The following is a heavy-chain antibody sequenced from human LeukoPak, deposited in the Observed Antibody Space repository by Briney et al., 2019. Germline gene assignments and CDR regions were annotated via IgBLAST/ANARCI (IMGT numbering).Heavy chain of an antibody. J-gene: IGHJ4*02. CDR3: ARWGESEWAFAS. D-gene: IGHD2-21*01. CDR2: FTLSGTT. V-gene: IGHV4-59*08. CDR1: GAYVTTYS. Sequence: PSETLSLTCIVSGAYVTTYSWNWIRQSPGQGLEWIGYFTLSGTTSYSSSLKSRVTISRNTSKNKLSLKLTSVTAADTAVYYCARWGESEWAFASWGPGTLVTVSS.